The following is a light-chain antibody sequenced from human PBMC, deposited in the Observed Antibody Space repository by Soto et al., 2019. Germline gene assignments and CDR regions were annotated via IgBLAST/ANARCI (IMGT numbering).Light chain of an antibody. CDR3: CSYAGRSAWV. Sequence: QSALTQPASVSGSPGQSITISCTGTSSDVGSYNFVSWYQQHPGKAPKFMIYEGSKRPSGVSNRFSGSKSGNTASLTISGLQAEDEADYYCCSYAGRSAWVFGGGTKLTVL. CDR2: EGS. V-gene: IGLV2-23*01. J-gene: IGLJ3*02. CDR1: SSDVGSYNF.